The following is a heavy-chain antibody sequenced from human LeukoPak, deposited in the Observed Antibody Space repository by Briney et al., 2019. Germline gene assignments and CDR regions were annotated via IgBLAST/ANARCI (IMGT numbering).Heavy chain of an antibody. CDR1: GGSISSYY. D-gene: IGHD3-10*01. CDR3: ASGFLPSSYYYYMDV. CDR2: IYYSGST. V-gene: IGHV4-59*01. J-gene: IGHJ6*03. Sequence: PSETLSLTCTVSGGSISSYYWSWIRQPPGKGLEWIGYIYYSGSTNYNPSLKSRVTISVDTSKNQFSLKLSSVTAADTAVYYCASGFLPSSYYYYMDVWGKGTTVTVSS.